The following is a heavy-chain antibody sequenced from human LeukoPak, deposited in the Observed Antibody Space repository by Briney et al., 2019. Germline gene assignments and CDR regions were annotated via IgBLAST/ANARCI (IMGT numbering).Heavy chain of an antibody. CDR1: GFTFNNYA. Sequence: GGSLRLSCSASGFTFNNYAMYWVRQAPGKGLGYVSGISNNGDSTFHADSVKGRFTISRDNSNNTLYLQMSSLRAEDTAVYYCVKATSSSGGDSWGQGTLVSVSS. V-gene: IGHV3-64D*09. CDR3: VKATSSSGGDS. CDR2: ISNNGDST. D-gene: IGHD6-19*01. J-gene: IGHJ4*02.